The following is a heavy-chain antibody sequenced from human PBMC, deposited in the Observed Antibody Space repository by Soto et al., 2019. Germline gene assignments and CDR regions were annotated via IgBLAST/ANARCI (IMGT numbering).Heavy chain of an antibody. V-gene: IGHV1-3*01. J-gene: IGHJ6*02. CDR2: INAGNGNT. CDR1: GYTFTSYA. D-gene: IGHD2-2*01. Sequence: ASVKVSCKASGYTFTSYAMHWVRQAPGQRLEWMGWINAGNGNTKYSQKFQGRVTITRDTSASTAYMELSSLRSEDTAVYYCARDRRVYHTLYYYYYGMDVWGQGTTVTVSS. CDR3: ARDRRVYHTLYYYYYGMDV.